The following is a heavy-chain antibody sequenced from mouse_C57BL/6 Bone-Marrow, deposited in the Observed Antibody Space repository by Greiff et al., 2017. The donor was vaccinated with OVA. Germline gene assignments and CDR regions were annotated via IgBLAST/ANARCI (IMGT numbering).Heavy chain of an antibody. CDR3: ARINYWYFDV. Sequence: EVKLVESGGGLVKPGGSLKLSCEASGFTFSDYGMHWVRQAPEKGLEWVAYISSGSSPINYADPVKGRFTISRDNAKNTLFLQMTSLRSEDTAMYYCARINYWYFDVWGTGTTVTVSS. CDR1: GFTFSDYG. V-gene: IGHV5-17*01. CDR2: ISSGSSPI. J-gene: IGHJ1*03.